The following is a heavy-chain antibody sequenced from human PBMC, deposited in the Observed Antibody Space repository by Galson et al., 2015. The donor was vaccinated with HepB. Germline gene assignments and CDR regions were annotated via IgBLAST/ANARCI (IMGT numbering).Heavy chain of an antibody. V-gene: IGHV1-18*01. CDR1: GYTFTSYG. CDR3: ARDLGGGGGSPGYFDY. CDR2: ISAYNGNT. J-gene: IGHJ4*02. D-gene: IGHD2-15*01. Sequence: SVKVSCKASGYTFTSYGISWVRQAPGQGLEWMGWISAYNGNTNYAQKLQGRVTVTTDTSTSTAYMELRSLRSDDTAVYYCARDLGGGGGSPGYFDYWGQGTLVTVSS.